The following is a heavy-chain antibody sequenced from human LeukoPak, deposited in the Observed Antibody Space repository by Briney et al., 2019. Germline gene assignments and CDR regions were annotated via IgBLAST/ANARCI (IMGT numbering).Heavy chain of an antibody. J-gene: IGHJ4*02. V-gene: IGHV3-21*01. Sequence: GGSLRLSCAASGFTFSSYSMNWVRQAPGKGLEWVSSISSSSSYIYYADSVKGRFTISRDNAKNSLHLQMNSLRAEDTAVYYCARNLISFGYSYGYDYWGQGTLVTVS. CDR2: ISSSSSYI. CDR1: GFTFSSYS. D-gene: IGHD5-18*01. CDR3: ARNLISFGYSYGYDY.